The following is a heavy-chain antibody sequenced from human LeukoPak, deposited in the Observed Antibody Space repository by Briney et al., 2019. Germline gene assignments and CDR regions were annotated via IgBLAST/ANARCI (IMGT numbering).Heavy chain of an antibody. D-gene: IGHD3-3*01. Sequence: ASVKVSCKASGYTFTSYYMHWVRQAPGQGLEWMGIINPSGGSTSYAQKFQGRVTMTRDTSTSTVYMELSSLRSEDTAVYYCARDVDVWSGCYGGTHGNYYYHNGMDVWGQGTTVTVSS. CDR3: ARDVDVWSGCYGGTHGNYYYHNGMDV. CDR2: INPSGGST. CDR1: GYTFTSYY. V-gene: IGHV1-46*01. J-gene: IGHJ6*02.